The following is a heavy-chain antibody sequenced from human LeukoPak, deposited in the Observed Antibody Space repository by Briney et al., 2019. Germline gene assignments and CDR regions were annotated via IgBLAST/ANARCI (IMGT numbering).Heavy chain of an antibody. Sequence: GASVSVSRKPSGYTFTRYDINWVSRAPGQGVGWVGGMNLNRGNTGYAPKFQGRVTVTRNTSISTAYMELSSLRSEDTAVYYCARGLFFRKTKNTVTLGYWGQGTLVTVSS. J-gene: IGHJ4*02. CDR3: ARGLFFRKTKNTVTLGY. CDR1: GYTFTRYD. CDR2: MNLNRGNT. D-gene: IGHD4-17*01. V-gene: IGHV1-8*01.